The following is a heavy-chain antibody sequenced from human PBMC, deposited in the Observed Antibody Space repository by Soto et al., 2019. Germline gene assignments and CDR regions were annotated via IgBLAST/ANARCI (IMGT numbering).Heavy chain of an antibody. Sequence: QVQLVESGGGVVQPGKSLRLSCAASGFIFSNYGMHWVRQAPGKGLEWVALISFDGKNRNYEDSVKGRFTIYRDNPKNTLYLEMNSLRPEDTAFYYCAKRGGVVGGSEHPFSEYWGQGTLVTVSS. CDR2: ISFDGKNR. V-gene: IGHV3-30*18. D-gene: IGHD2-15*01. CDR1: GFIFSNYG. CDR3: AKRGGVVGGSEHPFSEY. J-gene: IGHJ4*02.